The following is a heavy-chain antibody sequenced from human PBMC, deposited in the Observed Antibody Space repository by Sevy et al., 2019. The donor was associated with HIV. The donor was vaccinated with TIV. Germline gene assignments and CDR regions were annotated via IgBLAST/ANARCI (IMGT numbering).Heavy chain of an antibody. D-gene: IGHD1-26*01. CDR1: GFTLSSYW. CDR2: IDQDGSTK. Sequence: GGSLRLSCAASGFTLSSYWMTWVRQAPGKGLEWVANIDQDGSTKDYVDSVKGRFTISTDNAKYSLYLQMDRLRVEDTAVDYCARDVYCGTYSGNYWGQGTLVTVSS. CDR3: ARDVYCGTYSGNY. J-gene: IGHJ4*02. V-gene: IGHV3-7*01.